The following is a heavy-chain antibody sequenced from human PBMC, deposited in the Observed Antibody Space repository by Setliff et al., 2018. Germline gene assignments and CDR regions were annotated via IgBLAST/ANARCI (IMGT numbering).Heavy chain of an antibody. V-gene: IGHV4-59*12. D-gene: IGHD4-17*01. J-gene: IGHJ4*02. Sequence: SETLSLTCTVSGGSISSYYWSWIRQPPGKGLEWIGYIYYSGSTNYNPSLKSRVSISVDKSKNQVSLKLNSVTAADTAVYYCGRDPHTPTVTTRGDYWGQGTLVTVSS. CDR1: GGSISSYY. CDR2: IYYSGST. CDR3: GRDPHTPTVTTRGDY.